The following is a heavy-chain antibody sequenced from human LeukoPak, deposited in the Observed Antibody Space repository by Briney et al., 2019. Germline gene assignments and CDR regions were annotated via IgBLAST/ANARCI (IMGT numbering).Heavy chain of an antibody. CDR1: GFTFSSYW. J-gene: IGHJ3*02. CDR3: AKVRPDDAFDI. Sequence: PGGSLRLSCAASGFTFSSYWMNWARQAPGKGLEWVASINHNGNVNYYVDSVKGRFTISRDNAKNTLYLQMNSLRAEDTAVYYCAKVRPDDAFDIWGQGTMVTVSS. V-gene: IGHV3-7*03. CDR2: INHNGNVN. D-gene: IGHD6-6*01.